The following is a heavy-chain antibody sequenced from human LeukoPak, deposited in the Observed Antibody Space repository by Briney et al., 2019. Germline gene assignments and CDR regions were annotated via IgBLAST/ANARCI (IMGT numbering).Heavy chain of an antibody. CDR3: ARVSSNYLYYYYYYYMDV. Sequence: GGSLRLSCAASGFTFSSYWMSWVRQAPGKGLEWVANIKQDGSEKYYVDSVKGRFTISRDNAKNSLYLQMNSLRAEDTAVYYCARVSSNYLYYYYYYYMDVWGKGTTVTVSS. D-gene: IGHD4-11*01. CDR2: IKQDGSEK. CDR1: GFTFSSYW. J-gene: IGHJ6*03. V-gene: IGHV3-7*01.